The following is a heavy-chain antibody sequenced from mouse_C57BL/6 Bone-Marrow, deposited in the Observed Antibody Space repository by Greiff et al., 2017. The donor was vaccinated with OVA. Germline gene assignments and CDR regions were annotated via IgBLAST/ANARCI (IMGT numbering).Heavy chain of an antibody. CDR3: ARPQTAQATWFAD. D-gene: IGHD3-2*02. V-gene: IGHV8-8*01. CDR2: IWWDDDK. J-gene: IGHJ3*01. Sequence: QVTLKESGPGILQPSQTLSLTCSFSGFSLSTFGMGVGWIRQPSGKGLEWLAHIWWDDDKYYNPALKRRLTISKDTSKNQVFRKIAQGDTADTATYDCARPQTAQATWFADGGQGTLVTVSA. CDR1: GFSLSTFGMG.